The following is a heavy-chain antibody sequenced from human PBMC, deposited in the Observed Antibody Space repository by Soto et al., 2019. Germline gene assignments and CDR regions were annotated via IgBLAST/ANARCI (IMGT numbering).Heavy chain of an antibody. CDR2: ISYDGSNK. CDR1: GFTFSSYG. CDR3: AKESSIAARASSSAFDY. V-gene: IGHV3-30*18. Sequence: GGSLRLSCAASGFTFSSYGMHWVRQAPGKGLEWVAVISYDGSNKYYADSVKGRFTISRDNSKNTLYLQMNSLRAEDTAVYYCAKESSIAARASSSAFDYWGQGTLVTVSS. J-gene: IGHJ4*02. D-gene: IGHD6-6*01.